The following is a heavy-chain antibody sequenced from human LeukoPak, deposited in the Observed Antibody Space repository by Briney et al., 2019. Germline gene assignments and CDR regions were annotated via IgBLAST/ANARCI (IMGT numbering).Heavy chain of an antibody. CDR2: ISAYNGNT. CDR1: GYTFTSYG. D-gene: IGHD4-17*01. Sequence: GASVKVSCKASGYTFTSYGISWVRQAPGQGLEWMGWISAYNGNTNYAQKFQGRVTMTRNTSISTAYMELSSLRSEDTAVYYCARNSYGDYWSDYWGQGTLVTVSS. V-gene: IGHV1-18*01. J-gene: IGHJ4*02. CDR3: ARNSYGDYWSDY.